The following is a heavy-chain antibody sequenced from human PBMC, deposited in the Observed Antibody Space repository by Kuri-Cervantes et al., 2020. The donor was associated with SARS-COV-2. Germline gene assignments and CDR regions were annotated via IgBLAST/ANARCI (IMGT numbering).Heavy chain of an antibody. J-gene: IGHJ4*02. Sequence: GESLKISCAASGFTFSSYAMHWVRQAPGKGLEWVAVISYDGSNKYYADSVKGRFTISRDNSKNSLYLQMNSLRAEDTAVYYCARDRGDFWSGPINYWGQGTLVTVSS. V-gene: IGHV3-30-3*01. CDR2: ISYDGSNK. CDR3: ARDRGDFWSGPINY. CDR1: GFTFSSYA. D-gene: IGHD3-3*01.